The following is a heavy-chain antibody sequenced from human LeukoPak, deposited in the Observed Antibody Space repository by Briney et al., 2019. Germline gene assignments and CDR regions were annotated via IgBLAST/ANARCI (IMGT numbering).Heavy chain of an antibody. CDR2: IDYSGGT. J-gene: IGHJ4*02. V-gene: IGHV4-39*01. CDR3: ARRTTGYSSSFNY. Sequence: ADTQSLICIVSGGSIRSGSSYWAWIRQPPGKGLQSFGSIDYSGGTSYNPSLESRVSISVDTSNNQFSLELTSVTATDTAMYYCARRTTGYSSSFNYWGQGTLVTVSS. D-gene: IGHD6-13*01. CDR1: GGSIRSGSSY.